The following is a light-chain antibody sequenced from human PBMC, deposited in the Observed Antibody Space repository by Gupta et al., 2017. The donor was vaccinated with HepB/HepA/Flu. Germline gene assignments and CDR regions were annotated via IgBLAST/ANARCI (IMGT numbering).Light chain of an antibody. CDR3: QQYNNWPRVT. Sequence: VSPGERATLSCRASESVSTNLAWYQQKSGQAPRLLFYGAFTRATGIPARFSGSGSGTEFTLTISSLQSEDFAVYYCQQYNNWPRVTFGPGTRVDI. J-gene: IGKJ3*01. V-gene: IGKV3-15*01. CDR2: GAF. CDR1: ESVSTN.